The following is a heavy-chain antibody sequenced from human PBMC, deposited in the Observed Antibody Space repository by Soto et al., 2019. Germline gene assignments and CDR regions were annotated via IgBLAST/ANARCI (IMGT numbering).Heavy chain of an antibody. CDR2: ISSSSSYI. CDR3: ARDLALAGYCSGGSCRGDY. Sequence: EVQLVESGGGLVKPGGSLRLSCAASGFTFSSYSMNWVRQAPGKGLEWVSSISSSSSYIYYGDSVKGRFTISRDNAKNSLYLQMNSLRAEDTAVYYCARDLALAGYCSGGSCRGDYWGQGTLVTVSS. J-gene: IGHJ4*02. V-gene: IGHV3-21*01. CDR1: GFTFSSYS. D-gene: IGHD2-15*01.